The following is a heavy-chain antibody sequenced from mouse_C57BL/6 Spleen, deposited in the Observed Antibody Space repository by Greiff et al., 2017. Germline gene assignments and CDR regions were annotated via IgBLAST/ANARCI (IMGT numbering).Heavy chain of an antibody. V-gene: IGHV1-54*01. D-gene: IGHD2-2*01. Sequence: VQRVESGAELVRPGTSVKVSCKASGYAFTNYLIEWVKQRPGQGLEWIGVINPGSGGTNYNEKFKGKATLTADKSSSTAYMQLSSLTSEDSAVYFCARSGYDADYYAMDYWGQGTSVTVSS. J-gene: IGHJ4*01. CDR3: ARSGYDADYYAMDY. CDR2: INPGSGGT. CDR1: GYAFTNYL.